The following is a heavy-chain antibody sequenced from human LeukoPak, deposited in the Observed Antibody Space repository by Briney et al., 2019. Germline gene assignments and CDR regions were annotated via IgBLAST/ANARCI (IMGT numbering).Heavy chain of an antibody. D-gene: IGHD6-13*01. V-gene: IGHV3-48*01. J-gene: IGHJ6*03. CDR1: GFTFSSYS. CDR2: ISSSSSTI. CDR3: VRDSSSYPSHMDV. Sequence: PGVSLRLSCAASGFTFSSYSMNWVRQAPGKGLELVSYISSSSSTIYYADSVKGRFTISRDNAKNSLYLQMNSLRAEDTAVYYCVRDSSSYPSHMDVWGKGTMVTVSS.